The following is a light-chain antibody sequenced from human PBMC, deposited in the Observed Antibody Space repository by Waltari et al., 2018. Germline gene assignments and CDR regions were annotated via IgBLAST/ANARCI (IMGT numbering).Light chain of an antibody. CDR1: ELPRNY. CDR2: KNT. V-gene: IGLV3-25*03. Sequence: SFELTQPPSVSVSPGQTARIPCSADELPRNYVYWFQKKPGQAPVLILDKNTERPSGITERCSGSSSGTTVTLTISGVQSEDEADYYCQSVDSSTPSVIFGGGTKLTVL. CDR3: QSVDSSTPSVI. J-gene: IGLJ2*01.